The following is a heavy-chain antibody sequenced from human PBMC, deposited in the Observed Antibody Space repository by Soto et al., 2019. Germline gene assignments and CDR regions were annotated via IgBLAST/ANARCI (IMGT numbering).Heavy chain of an antibody. J-gene: IGHJ1*01. Sequence: EVQLLESGGGLVQPGGSLRLSCAASGFTFSSDTMSWVRQAPGKGLEWVSAISKTGDSTHYADSVKGRFPISRNPSTNTLYLQMNSLRAEDTAVYYCAKRDGSGWFHYFQHWGQGTLVTVSS. CDR2: ISKTGDST. CDR1: GFTFSSDT. CDR3: AKRDGSGWFHYFQH. D-gene: IGHD6-19*01. V-gene: IGHV3-23*01.